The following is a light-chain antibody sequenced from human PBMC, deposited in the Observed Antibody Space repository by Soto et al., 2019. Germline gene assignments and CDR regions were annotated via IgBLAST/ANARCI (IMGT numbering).Light chain of an antibody. J-gene: IGLJ1*01. CDR2: EVT. CDR3: NSYTTLSNRV. Sequence: QSALTQPASVSGSPGQSITISCTGTSTDIGAYNYVSWYQRHPGKAPKLLIYEVTNRPSGVSNRFSGSKSGNTASLTISGLQAEDEANYYCNSYTTLSNRVFGTGTKLTVL. V-gene: IGLV2-14*01. CDR1: STDIGAYNY.